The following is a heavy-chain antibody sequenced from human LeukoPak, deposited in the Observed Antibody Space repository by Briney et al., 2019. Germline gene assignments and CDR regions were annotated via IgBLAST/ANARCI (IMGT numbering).Heavy chain of an antibody. J-gene: IGHJ4*02. CDR1: GFTFSSYG. CDR3: ANMTPCCSSTSCSRDY. D-gene: IGHD2-2*01. Sequence: GGSLRLSCAASGFTFSSYGIHWVRQAPRKGLEWVAFIRYDGSNKYYADSVKGRFTISRDNSKNTLYLQMNSLRAEDTAVYYCANMTPCCSSTSCSRDYWGQGTLVTVSS. CDR2: IRYDGSNK. V-gene: IGHV3-30*02.